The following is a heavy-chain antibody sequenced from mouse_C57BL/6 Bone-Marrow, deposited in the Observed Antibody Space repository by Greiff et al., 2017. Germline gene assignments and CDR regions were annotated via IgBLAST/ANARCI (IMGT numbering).Heavy chain of an antibody. V-gene: IGHV1-69*01. J-gene: IGHJ4*01. Sequence: VQLQQPGAELVMPGASVKLSCKASGYTFTSYWMHWVKQRPGQGLEWMGEIDPSDSYTNYNQKFKGKSTLTVDKSSSTAYMQLSSLTSEDSAVYYCARRMDYWGQGTSVTVSS. CDR2: IDPSDSYT. CDR1: GYTFTSYW. CDR3: ARRMDY.